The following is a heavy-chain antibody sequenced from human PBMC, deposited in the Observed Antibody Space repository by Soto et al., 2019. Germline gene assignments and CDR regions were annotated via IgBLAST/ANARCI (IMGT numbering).Heavy chain of an antibody. CDR1: GGTFSSYT. Sequence: QVQLVQSGAEVKKPGSSVKVSCKASGGTFSSYTISWVRQAPGQGLEWMGRIIPILGIANYAQKFQGRVTITADKSTSTAYMELSSLRSEDTAVYYCASNPVGATTSPDYWGQGTLVTVSS. V-gene: IGHV1-69*02. D-gene: IGHD1-26*01. CDR2: IIPILGIA. CDR3: ASNPVGATTSPDY. J-gene: IGHJ4*02.